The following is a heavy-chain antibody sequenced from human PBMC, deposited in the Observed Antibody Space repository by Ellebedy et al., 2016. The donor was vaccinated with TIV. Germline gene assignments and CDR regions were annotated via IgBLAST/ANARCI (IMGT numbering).Heavy chain of an antibody. CDR1: GFTFSSYA. J-gene: IGHJ4*02. D-gene: IGHD1-26*01. V-gene: IGHV3-30-3*01. Sequence: GESLKISXAASGFTFSSYAMHWVRQAPGKGLEWVAVISYDGSNKYYADSVKGRFTISRDNSKNTLYLQMNSLRAEDTAVYYCAKDIPREWELPPWSGSVDYWGQGTLVTVSS. CDR2: ISYDGSNK. CDR3: AKDIPREWELPPWSGSVDY.